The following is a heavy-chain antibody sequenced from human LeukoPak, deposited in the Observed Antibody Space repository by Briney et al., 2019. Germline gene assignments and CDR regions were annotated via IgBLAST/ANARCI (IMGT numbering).Heavy chain of an antibody. CDR2: ISDSGTRT. Sequence: PGGSVRLSCAASGFTFSSYDMGWVRQAPGKGLEWVSAISDSGTRTYYADSVRGRFTISRDKFKNTLYLHMNSLRAEDTAVYYCAKDSRRTSGWYYFDYWGQGTRVTVSS. D-gene: IGHD6-19*01. J-gene: IGHJ4*02. CDR1: GFTFSSYD. CDR3: AKDSRRTSGWYYFDY. V-gene: IGHV3-23*01.